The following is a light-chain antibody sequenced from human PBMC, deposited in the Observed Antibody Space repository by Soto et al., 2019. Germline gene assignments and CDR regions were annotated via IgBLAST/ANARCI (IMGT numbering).Light chain of an antibody. CDR3: QQYCSSPQLT. J-gene: IGKJ4*01. CDR2: GAS. V-gene: IGKV3-20*01. CDR1: QSVSSSY. Sequence: EIVLTQSPGTLSLSPGERATLSCRASQSVSSSYLAWYQQKPGQAPRLLIYGASSRSTGIPDRFSGSGSGTDFTLTISRLEPEDFAVDYCQQYCSSPQLTFGGGTKVEIK.